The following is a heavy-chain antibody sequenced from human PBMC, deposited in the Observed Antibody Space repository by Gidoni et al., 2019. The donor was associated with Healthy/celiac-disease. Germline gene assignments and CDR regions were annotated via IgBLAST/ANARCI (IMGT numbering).Heavy chain of an antibody. Sequence: VQLLESGGGLVQPGGSLRLSCAASGFTFRSYAMSWVRQAPGKGLEWVFAISGRGGSTYYADSVKGRFTISRDNSKNTLYLQRNSLRAEDTAVYYWAKGRDGSGRDYFDYWGQGTLVTVSS. CDR2: ISGRGGST. CDR3: AKGRDGSGRDYFDY. V-gene: IGHV3-23*01. J-gene: IGHJ4*02. D-gene: IGHD3-10*01. CDR1: GFTFRSYA.